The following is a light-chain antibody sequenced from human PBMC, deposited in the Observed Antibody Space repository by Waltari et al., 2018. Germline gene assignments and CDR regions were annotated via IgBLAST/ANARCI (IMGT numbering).Light chain of an antibody. V-gene: IGKV1-16*01. CDR1: QAITDY. CDR2: YAV. Sequence: DIQMTQSPSSLSASVGDTVTIACRASQAITDYVAWYQQRPQKAPKPLIFYAVNLESGVPSRFSGSGYGTNFTLTISSLQAEDFATYYCQQHYNYPFTFGPGTRLDIK. CDR3: QQHYNYPFT. J-gene: IGKJ3*01.